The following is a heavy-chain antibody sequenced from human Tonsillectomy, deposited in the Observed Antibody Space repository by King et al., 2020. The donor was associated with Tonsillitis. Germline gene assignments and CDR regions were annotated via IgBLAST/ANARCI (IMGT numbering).Heavy chain of an antibody. Sequence: VQLVESGGGVVQPGRFLILSCAASGFTFSSYPMNWVRQAPGKGLEWVAVISYDGSNKYYADSVKGRFTISRDNSKNTLFLQMSSLSAEDTAVYYCARESLASEDTSSWYEPFDYWGQGTLVSVSS. CDR2: ISYDGSNK. J-gene: IGHJ4*02. D-gene: IGHD6-13*01. V-gene: IGHV3-30*04. CDR1: GFTFSSYP. CDR3: ARESLASEDTSSWYEPFDY.